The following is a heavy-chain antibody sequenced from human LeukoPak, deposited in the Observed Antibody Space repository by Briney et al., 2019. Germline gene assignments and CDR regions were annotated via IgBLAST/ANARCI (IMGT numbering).Heavy chain of an antibody. CDR1: GYSFTSYW. CDR2: IYPGDSDT. D-gene: IGHD5-12*01. Sequence: GESLKISCKGSGYSFTSYWIGWVRQMPGKGLEWMGIIYPGDSDTRYSPSFQGQVTISADKSISTAYLQWSSLKASDTAMHYCARSSGYDHNYYYYYMDVWGKGTTVTVSS. CDR3: ARSSGYDHNYYYYYMDV. V-gene: IGHV5-51*01. J-gene: IGHJ6*03.